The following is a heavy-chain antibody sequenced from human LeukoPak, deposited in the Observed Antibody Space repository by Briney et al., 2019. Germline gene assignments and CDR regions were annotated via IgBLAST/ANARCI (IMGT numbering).Heavy chain of an antibody. CDR1: GGSVSSYS. J-gene: IGHJ3*02. CDR3: ARSYSGSYYIDAFDI. V-gene: IGHV4-59*02. Sequence: SETLSLTCNVSGGSVSSYSWSWIRQSPGQGLEWIGYIYYSGSTKYNPSLESRVTISVDTSKNQFSLKLTSVTATDTAVYYCARSYSGSYYIDAFDIWGQGTMVTVSS. D-gene: IGHD1-26*01. CDR2: IYYSGST.